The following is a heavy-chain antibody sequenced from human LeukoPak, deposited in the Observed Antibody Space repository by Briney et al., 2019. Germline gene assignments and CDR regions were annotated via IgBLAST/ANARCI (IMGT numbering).Heavy chain of an antibody. CDR3: ARGSSTHGAYYFDY. D-gene: IGHD2-2*01. CDR2: ISSRSSYI. Sequence: GGSLRLSCAASGFTFSSYSMNWVRQAPGKGLEWVSSISSRSSYIFYADSVKGRFTISRDNAKNSLYLQMNSLRAEDTAVYYCARGSSTHGAYYFDYWGHGTLLSVSS. V-gene: IGHV3-21*01. CDR1: GFTFSSYS. J-gene: IGHJ4*01.